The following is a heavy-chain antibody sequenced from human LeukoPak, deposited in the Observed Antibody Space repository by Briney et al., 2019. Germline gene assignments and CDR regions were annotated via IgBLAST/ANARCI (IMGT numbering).Heavy chain of an antibody. CDR3: ARDRWVGATSSRYYYGMDV. CDR2: INSDGGST. D-gene: IGHD1-26*01. Sequence: SGGSLRLSCAASGFTFSSYWMHWVRQAPGKGLVWVSRINSDGGSTSYADSVKGRFTISRDNAKNTLYLQMNSLRAEDTAVYYCARDRWVGATSSRYYYGMDVWGQGTTVTVSS. CDR1: GFTFSSYW. J-gene: IGHJ6*02. V-gene: IGHV3-74*01.